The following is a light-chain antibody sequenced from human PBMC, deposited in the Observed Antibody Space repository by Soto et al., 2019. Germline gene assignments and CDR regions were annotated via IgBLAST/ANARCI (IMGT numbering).Light chain of an antibody. CDR3: QQYGSSLIT. CDR1: QSISSSY. J-gene: IGKJ5*01. Sequence: NVLTQSPGTLSLSPGERATLSCRASQSISSSYLAWYQQKPGQAPRFLIYGASSRATGIPDRFSGSGSGTDFTLTISRLEPEDFAVYYCQQYGSSLITFGQGTRLEIK. CDR2: GAS. V-gene: IGKV3-20*01.